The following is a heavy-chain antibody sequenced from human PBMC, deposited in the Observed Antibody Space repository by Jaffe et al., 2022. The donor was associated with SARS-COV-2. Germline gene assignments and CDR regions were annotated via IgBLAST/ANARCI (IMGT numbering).Heavy chain of an antibody. CDR2: IYSGGST. J-gene: IGHJ3*02. CDR1: GFTVSSNY. Sequence: EVQLVESGGGLVQPGGSLRLSCAASGFTVSSNYMSWVRQAPGKGLEWVSVIYSGGSTYYADSVKGRFTISRHNSKNTLYLQMNSLRAEDTAVYYCARLVAAAGTKSGAFDIWGQGTMVTVSS. D-gene: IGHD6-13*01. V-gene: IGHV3-53*04. CDR3: ARLVAAAGTKSGAFDI.